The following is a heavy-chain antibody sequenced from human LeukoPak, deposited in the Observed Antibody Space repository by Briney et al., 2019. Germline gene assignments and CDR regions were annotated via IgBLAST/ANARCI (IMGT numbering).Heavy chain of an antibody. CDR2: INHSGST. CDR3: ARLGQFCGGDCYPPSFDY. V-gene: IGHV4-34*01. D-gene: IGHD2-21*02. J-gene: IGHJ4*02. CDR1: GGSFSGYY. Sequence: PSETLSLTCAVYGGSFSGYYWSWIRQPPGKGLEWIGEINHSGSTNYNPSLKSRVTISVDTSKNQFSLKLSSVTAADTAVYYCARLGQFCGGDCYPPSFDYWGQGTLVTVSS.